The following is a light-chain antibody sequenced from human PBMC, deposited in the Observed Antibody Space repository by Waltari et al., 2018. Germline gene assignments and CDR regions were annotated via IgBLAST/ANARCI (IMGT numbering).Light chain of an antibody. CDR1: SPNIGTGYD. J-gene: IGLJ3*02. V-gene: IGLV1-40*01. CDR2: GNT. CDR3: QAYDSSLSASV. Sequence: QSVLTQPPSVSGAPGQRVTISCSGRSPNIGTGYDVHWYQQLPGTAPKLLIYGNTNRPSGVPDRFSGSKSGTSASLAITGLQTEDEADYYCQAYDSSLSASVFGGGTKLTVL.